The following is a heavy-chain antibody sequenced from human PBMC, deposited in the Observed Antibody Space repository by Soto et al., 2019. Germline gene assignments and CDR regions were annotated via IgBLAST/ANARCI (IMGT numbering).Heavy chain of an antibody. Sequence: ASVKVSCKASGYTFTSYGISWVRQAPGQGLEWMGWISAYNGNTNYAQKLQGRVTMTTDTSTSTAYMERRSLRSDDTAVYYCARGGSGYDYYYYYYMDVWGKGPRSPSP. D-gene: IGHD5-12*01. J-gene: IGHJ6*03. V-gene: IGHV1-18*01. CDR1: GYTFTSYG. CDR2: ISAYNGNT. CDR3: ARGGSGYDYYYYYYMDV.